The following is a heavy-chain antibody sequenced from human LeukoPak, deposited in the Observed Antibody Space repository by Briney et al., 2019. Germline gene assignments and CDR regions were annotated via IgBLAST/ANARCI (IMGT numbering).Heavy chain of an antibody. V-gene: IGHV3-23*01. CDR3: AKAGNLYSSSSYYFDY. CDR2: ISGSGGST. Sequence: PGGSLRLSCAASGFTFSSYGMSWVRQAPEKGLEWVSAISGSGGSTYYADSVKGRFTISRDNSKNTLYLQMNSLRAEDTAVYYCAKAGNLYSSSSYYFDYWGEGTLVTVSS. D-gene: IGHD6-13*01. J-gene: IGHJ4*02. CDR1: GFTFSSYG.